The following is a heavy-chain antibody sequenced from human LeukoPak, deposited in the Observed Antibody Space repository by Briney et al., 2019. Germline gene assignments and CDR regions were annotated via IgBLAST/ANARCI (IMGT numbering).Heavy chain of an antibody. CDR2: IYYSGST. Sequence: SETLSLTCTVSGGSISSYYWSWIRQPPGKGLEWIGYIYYSGSTNYNPSLKSRVTISVDTSKNQFSLKLSSVTAADTAVYYRARALWSGSYRRSYAFDIWGQGTMVTVSS. CDR3: ARALWSGSYRRSYAFDI. V-gene: IGHV4-59*01. J-gene: IGHJ3*02. D-gene: IGHD1-26*01. CDR1: GGSISSYY.